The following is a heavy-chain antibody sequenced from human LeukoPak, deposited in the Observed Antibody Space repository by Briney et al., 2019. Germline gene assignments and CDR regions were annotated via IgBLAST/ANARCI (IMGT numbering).Heavy chain of an antibody. D-gene: IGHD6-13*01. CDR3: ARDRIAAAGTVRRGRGFDY. V-gene: IGHV3-53*05. CDR1: AFSVSSNY. CDR2: IYSGGST. J-gene: IGHJ4*02. Sequence: PGGSLRLSCAASAFSVSSNYMSWVRQAPGKGLEWVSVIYSGGSTYYADSVKGRFTISRDNSKNTLYLQMNSLRAEDTAVYYCARDRIAAAGTVRRGRGFDYWGQGTLVTVSS.